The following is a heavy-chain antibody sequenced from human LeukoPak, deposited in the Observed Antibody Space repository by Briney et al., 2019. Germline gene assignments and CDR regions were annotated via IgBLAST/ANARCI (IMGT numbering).Heavy chain of an antibody. CDR1: GFTFSSYS. V-gene: IGHV3-21*01. D-gene: IGHD5-18*01. CDR3: ASSTAMAYGYMDV. J-gene: IGHJ6*03. Sequence: KPGGSLRLSCAASGFTFSSYSMNWVRQAPGKGLEWVSSISSSSSYIYYADSVKGRFTISRDNAKNSLYLQMNSLRAEDTAVYYCASSTAMAYGYMDVWGKGTTVTVSS. CDR2: ISSSSSYI.